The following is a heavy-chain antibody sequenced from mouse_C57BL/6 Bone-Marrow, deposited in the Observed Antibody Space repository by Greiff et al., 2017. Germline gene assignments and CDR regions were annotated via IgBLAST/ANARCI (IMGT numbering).Heavy chain of an antibody. V-gene: IGHV5-6*02. CDR2: ISSGGSYT. J-gene: IGHJ2*01. CDR3: ARHTGPVYFDY. D-gene: IGHD4-1*01. CDR1: GFTFSSYG. Sequence: DVMLVESGGDLVKPGGSLKLSCAASGFTFSSYGMSWVRQTPDKRLEWVATISSGGSYTYYPDSVKGRFTISRDKAKNTLYLQMSSLKSEDTAMYYCARHTGPVYFDYWGQGTTLTVSS.